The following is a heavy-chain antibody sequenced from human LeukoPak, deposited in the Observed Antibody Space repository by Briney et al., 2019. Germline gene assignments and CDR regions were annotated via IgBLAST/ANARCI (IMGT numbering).Heavy chain of an antibody. V-gene: IGHV3-30-3*01. CDR2: ISYDGSNK. J-gene: IGHJ6*03. D-gene: IGHD2-2*01. CDR3: ARGGYCSSTSCPYYYMDV. Sequence: HPGGSLRLSCAASGFTFSSYAMHWVRQAPGKGLEWVAVISYDGSNKYYADSVKGRFTISRDNSKNTLYLQMNSLRAEDTAVYYCARGGYCSSTSCPYYYMDVWGKGTTVTVSS. CDR1: GFTFSSYA.